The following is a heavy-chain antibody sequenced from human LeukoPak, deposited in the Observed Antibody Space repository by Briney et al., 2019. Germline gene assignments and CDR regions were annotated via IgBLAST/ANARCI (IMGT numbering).Heavy chain of an antibody. CDR3: ARRTTYYYDSSGYYYVTYFDY. CDR1: GYTFIGYY. CDR2: INPNSGGT. V-gene: IGHV1-2*02. J-gene: IGHJ4*02. Sequence: GASVKVSCKASGYTFIGYYMHWVRQAPGQGLEWMGWINPNSGGTNYAQKFQGRVTMTRDTSISTAYMELSRLRSDDTAVYYCARRTTYYYDSSGYYYVTYFDYWGQGTLVTVSS. D-gene: IGHD3-22*01.